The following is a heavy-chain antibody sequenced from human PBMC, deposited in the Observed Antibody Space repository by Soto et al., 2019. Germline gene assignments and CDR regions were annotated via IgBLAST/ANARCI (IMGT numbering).Heavy chain of an antibody. CDR2: ISTYNGDT. V-gene: IGHV1-18*01. CDR3: AREGVAPYYYYGMDV. Sequence: ASVKVSCKASGYTFTRSGISWVRQAPGQGLEWMGWISTYNGDTNYAQTFQGRVTMTTDTSTSTVHMEVRSLRSDNTAVYYCAREGVAPYYYYGMDVWGQGTPVTVSS. D-gene: IGHD5-12*01. CDR1: GYTFTRSG. J-gene: IGHJ6*02.